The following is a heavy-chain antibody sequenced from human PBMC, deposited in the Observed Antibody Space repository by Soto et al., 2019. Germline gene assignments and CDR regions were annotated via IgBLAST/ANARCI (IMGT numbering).Heavy chain of an antibody. J-gene: IGHJ6*02. CDR3: ARTLYSSSWNYYGMDV. CDR2: IYYSGSS. CDR1: GGSISSGDYY. D-gene: IGHD6-13*01. Sequence: SETLSLTCTVSGGSISSGDYYWSWIRQPPGKGLEWIGYIYYSGSSYYNPSLKSRVTISVDTSKNQFSLKLSSVTAADTAVYYCARTLYSSSWNYYGMDVWGQGTTVTVSS. V-gene: IGHV4-30-4*01.